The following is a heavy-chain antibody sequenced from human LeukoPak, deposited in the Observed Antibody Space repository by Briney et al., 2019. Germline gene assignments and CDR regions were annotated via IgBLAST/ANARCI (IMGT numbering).Heavy chain of an antibody. CDR3: ARPLYDSSGYYDY. CDR2: ISSSGSTI. D-gene: IGHD3-22*01. CDR1: GFTFSSYE. V-gene: IGHV3-48*03. J-gene: IGHJ4*02. Sequence: GGSLRLSCAASGFTFSSYEMNWVRQAPGKGLEWVSYISSSGSTIYYADSVKGRFTISRDNAKNSLYLQMNSLRAEDTAVYYCARPLYDSSGYYDYWGQGTLVTVSP.